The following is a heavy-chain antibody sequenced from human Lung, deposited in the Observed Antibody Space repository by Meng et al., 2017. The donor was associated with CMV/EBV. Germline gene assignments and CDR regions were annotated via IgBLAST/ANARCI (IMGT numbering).Heavy chain of an antibody. D-gene: IGHD2-2*01. V-gene: IGHV3-23*03. Sequence: GGSXRLXCAASGFTFSRYGMSWVRQAPGKGLEWVSVMYSGGSSTFYADSVQGRFTISRDESKNTLYLQMNSLRAEDTALYYCAKCSSTSCRYFDYWGQGTXVT. CDR3: AKCSSTSCRYFDY. CDR2: MYSGGSST. CDR1: GFTFSRYG. J-gene: IGHJ4*02.